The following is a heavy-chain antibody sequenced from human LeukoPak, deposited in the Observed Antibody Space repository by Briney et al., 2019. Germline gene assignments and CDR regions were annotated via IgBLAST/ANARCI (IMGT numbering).Heavy chain of an antibody. D-gene: IGHD1-26*01. CDR1: GFTFSTYE. V-gene: IGHV3-21*01. CDR2: IGTDGYS. Sequence: GASLRLSCAASGFTFSTYEMNWVRQAPGKGLEWVSSIGTDGYSYSAVSVKGRFTISRDNAKNSLYLQMNSLRAEDTAVYYCARGSYYPEELDYWGQGTLVTVSS. CDR3: ARGSYYPEELDY. J-gene: IGHJ4*02.